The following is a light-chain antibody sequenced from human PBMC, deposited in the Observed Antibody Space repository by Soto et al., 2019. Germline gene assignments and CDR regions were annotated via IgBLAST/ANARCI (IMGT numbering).Light chain of an antibody. Sequence: EIVMTQSPATLSVSPGERATLSCRASQSVSSKLAWYQQKPGQAPRLLIYDASTRASGIPVRFSGSGSGTEFTLTISGLQSEDFAVYYCQQYNNWPPLTFGGGTKVDIK. V-gene: IGKV3-15*01. CDR3: QQYNNWPPLT. J-gene: IGKJ4*01. CDR2: DAS. CDR1: QSVSSK.